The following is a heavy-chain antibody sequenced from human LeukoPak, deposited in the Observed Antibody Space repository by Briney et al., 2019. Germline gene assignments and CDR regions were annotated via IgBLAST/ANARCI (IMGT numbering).Heavy chain of an antibody. J-gene: IGHJ6*03. CDR3: ARAYSSSWYDYYYYMDV. D-gene: IGHD6-13*01. CDR1: GFTFSSYS. CDR2: ISSSSSYI. V-gene: IGHV3-21*01. Sequence: GGSLRLSCAASGFTFSSYSMNWVRQAPGKGLEWVSSISSSSSYIYYADSVKGRFTISRDNAKNSLYLQMNSLRAEDTAVYYRARAYSSSWYDYYYYMDVWGKGTTVTVSS.